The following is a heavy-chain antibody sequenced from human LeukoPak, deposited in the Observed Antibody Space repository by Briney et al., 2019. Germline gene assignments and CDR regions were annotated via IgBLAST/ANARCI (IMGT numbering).Heavy chain of an antibody. CDR3: AKELGSSFDY. CDR1: GFNFNDAW. J-gene: IGHJ4*02. V-gene: IGHV3-23*01. Sequence: GGSLRLSCAASGFNFNDAWMSWVRQAPGKGLEWVSDISDSGGSTYYADSVKGRFTMSRDNSKNTLYLQMNSLRAEDTAVYYCAKELGSSFDYWGQGTLVTVSS. CDR2: ISDSGGST. D-gene: IGHD3-10*01.